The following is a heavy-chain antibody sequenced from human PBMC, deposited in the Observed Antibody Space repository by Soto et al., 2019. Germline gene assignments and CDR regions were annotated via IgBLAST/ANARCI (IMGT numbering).Heavy chain of an antibody. J-gene: IGHJ4*02. CDR2: ISWNSGSI. D-gene: IGHD3-16*01. Sequence: PGGSLRLSYAASGFTFDDYAMHWVRQAPGKGLEWVSGISWNSGSIGYADSVKGRFTISRDNAKNSLYLQMNSLRAEDTALYYCAKDGGGRSGYFDYWGQGTLVTVSS. V-gene: IGHV3-9*01. CDR1: GFTFDDYA. CDR3: AKDGGGRSGYFDY.